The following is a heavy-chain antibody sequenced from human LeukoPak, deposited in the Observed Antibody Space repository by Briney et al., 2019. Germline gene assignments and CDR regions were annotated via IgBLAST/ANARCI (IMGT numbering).Heavy chain of an antibody. CDR3: ATSPYYDFWSGHNGAFDI. CDR2: IIPIFNTA. V-gene: IGHV1-69*01. CDR1: GGTFGSYA. J-gene: IGHJ3*02. D-gene: IGHD3-3*01. Sequence: GSSVKVPCKASGGTFGSYAISWVRQAPGQGLEWMGGIIPIFNTANYAQKFQGRVTITADESTSPVYMELSSLRSEDTAVYYCATSPYYDFWSGHNGAFDIWGQGTMVIVSS.